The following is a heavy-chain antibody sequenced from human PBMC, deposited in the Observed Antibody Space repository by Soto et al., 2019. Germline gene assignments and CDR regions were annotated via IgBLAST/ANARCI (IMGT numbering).Heavy chain of an antibody. J-gene: IGHJ4*02. CDR3: ARTSIAGIRGYFDF. Sequence: GESLKISCKVSGYTFADYWIAWVRHVPGKGLESMGIIYPDDSGIRYSPSFQGQVTISADRSISTAYLQWSSLEASDTAIYYCARTSIAGIRGYFDFWGQGTLVTV. D-gene: IGHD2-21*01. CDR2: IYPDDSGI. V-gene: IGHV5-51*01. CDR1: GYTFADYW.